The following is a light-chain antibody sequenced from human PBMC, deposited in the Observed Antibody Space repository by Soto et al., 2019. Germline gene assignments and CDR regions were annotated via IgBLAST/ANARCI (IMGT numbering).Light chain of an antibody. CDR2: GAS. CDR1: QSLSSSY. Sequence: EIGLPPSPGTMSLSPGERATLSCRPSQSLSSSYVAWSPPTPGQATRILIYGASSRATGIPDRVSGSGSGTDVTLTISRLEPEELAVDDGQQSGSSQGPFGGGTKVDIK. V-gene: IGKV3-20*01. CDR3: QQSGSSQGP. J-gene: IGKJ4*01.